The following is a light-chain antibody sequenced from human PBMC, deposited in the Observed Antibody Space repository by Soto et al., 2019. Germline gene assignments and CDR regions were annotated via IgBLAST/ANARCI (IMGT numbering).Light chain of an antibody. CDR1: SSNIGAGYD. V-gene: IGLV1-40*01. Sequence: QSVLTQPPSVSGAPGQRVTISCTGSSSNIGAGYDVHWYQQLPGTAPKLLIYGNSNRPSGVPDRFSVSKSGTSASLAITGLQAEDEADYYCQSYDSSLSGDVFGTGTKLTVL. CDR3: QSYDSSLSGDV. J-gene: IGLJ1*01. CDR2: GNS.